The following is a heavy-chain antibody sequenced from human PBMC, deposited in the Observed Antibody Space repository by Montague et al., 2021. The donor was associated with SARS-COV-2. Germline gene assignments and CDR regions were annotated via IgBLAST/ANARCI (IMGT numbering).Heavy chain of an antibody. D-gene: IGHD5-24*01. CDR3: ARDGYNAHQNYWYFDL. CDR1: GGSISTYY. V-gene: IGHV4-59*12. Sequence: SETLSLTCTVSGGSISTYYWSWIRQPQGKGRKWFGFPYYSGRTNYSPSSKSRVTISVDTSKNQFSLKLSSVTAADTAVYYCARDGYNAHQNYWYFDLWGRGTLVTVSS. CDR2: PYYSGRT. J-gene: IGHJ2*01.